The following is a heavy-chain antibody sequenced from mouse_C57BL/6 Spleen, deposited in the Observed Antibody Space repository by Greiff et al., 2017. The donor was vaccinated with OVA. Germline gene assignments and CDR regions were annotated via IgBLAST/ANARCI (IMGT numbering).Heavy chain of an antibody. Sequence: VQLQQSGPELVKPGASVKMSCKASGYTFTDYNMHWVKQSHGKSLEWIGYINPNNGGTSYNQKFKGKATLTVNKSSSTAYMELRSLTSEASAVYYCASIGDYYDYDGGFAYWGQGTLVTVSA. CDR2: INPNNGGT. J-gene: IGHJ3*01. D-gene: IGHD2-4*01. CDR1: GYTFTDYN. V-gene: IGHV1-22*01. CDR3: ASIGDYYDYDGGFAY.